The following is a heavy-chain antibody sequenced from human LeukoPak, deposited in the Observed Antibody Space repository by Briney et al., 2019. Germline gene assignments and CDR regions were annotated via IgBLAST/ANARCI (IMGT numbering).Heavy chain of an antibody. V-gene: IGHV4-4*07. Sequence: SETLSLTCTVSGGSLSSYIWSWIRQPAEKGLGWIGRIYTSGSTNYNPSLKSRVTMSVDTSKNQFSLKLSSVTAADTAVYYCARAMPRNYYDSSGRYDAFDIWGQGTMVTVSS. D-gene: IGHD3-22*01. J-gene: IGHJ3*02. CDR1: GGSLSSYI. CDR2: IYTSGST. CDR3: ARAMPRNYYDSSGRYDAFDI.